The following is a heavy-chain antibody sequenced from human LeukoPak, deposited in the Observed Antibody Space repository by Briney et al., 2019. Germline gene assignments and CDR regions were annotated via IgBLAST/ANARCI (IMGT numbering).Heavy chain of an antibody. V-gene: IGHV3-15*01. CDR3: TTGIWVGYSNYEYDSIQRVDAFDI. Sequence: KPGRSLRLSCAASGFTFSNAWMSWVRQAPGKGLEWVGRIKSKTDGGTTDYAAPVKGRFTISRDDSKNTLYLQMNSLKTEDTAVYYCTTGIWVGYSNYEYDSIQRVDAFDIWGQGTMVTVSS. J-gene: IGHJ3*02. CDR2: IKSKTDGGTT. D-gene: IGHD4-11*01. CDR1: GFTFSNAW.